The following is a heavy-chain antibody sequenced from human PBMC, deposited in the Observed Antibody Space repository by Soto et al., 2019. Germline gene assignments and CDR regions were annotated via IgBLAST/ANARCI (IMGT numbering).Heavy chain of an antibody. CDR2: INPNSGGT. V-gene: IGHV1-2*02. CDR1: GYTFTSYG. D-gene: IGHD3-10*01. J-gene: IGHJ4*02. Sequence: ASVKVSCKASGYTFTSYGISWVRQAPGQGLEWMGWINPNSGGTNYAQKFQGRVTMTRDTSISTAYMELSRLRSDDTAVYYCARVRSYGPSGYGSGSCLGYWGQGTLVTVSS. CDR3: ARVRSYGPSGYGSGSCLGY.